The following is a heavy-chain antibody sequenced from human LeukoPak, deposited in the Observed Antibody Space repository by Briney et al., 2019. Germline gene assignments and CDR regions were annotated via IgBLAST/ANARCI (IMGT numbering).Heavy chain of an antibody. Sequence: GEFLKISCKGSGYTFTNYWIGWVRQKPGKGLEWMGIIYPGDSDTTYSPSFQGQVTISVDKSSSIVYLHWSSLKASDTAMYYCARRIYYGDYGFDYWGQGTLVTVSS. D-gene: IGHD4-17*01. CDR3: ARRIYYGDYGFDY. V-gene: IGHV5-51*01. CDR2: IYPGDSDT. CDR1: GYTFTNYW. J-gene: IGHJ4*02.